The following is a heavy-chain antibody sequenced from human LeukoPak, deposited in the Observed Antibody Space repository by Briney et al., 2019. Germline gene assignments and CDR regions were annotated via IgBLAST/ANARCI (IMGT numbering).Heavy chain of an antibody. CDR1: GCTFTGYY. Sequence: GASVKVSCKASGCTFTGYYMHWVRQAPGQGLEWMGWINPNSGGTNYAQKFQGRVTMTRDTSISTAYMELSRLRSDDTAVYYCARAGGATMIVVVTRPLYFDYWGQGTLVTVSS. J-gene: IGHJ4*02. D-gene: IGHD3-22*01. V-gene: IGHV1-2*02. CDR2: INPNSGGT. CDR3: ARAGGATMIVVVTRPLYFDY.